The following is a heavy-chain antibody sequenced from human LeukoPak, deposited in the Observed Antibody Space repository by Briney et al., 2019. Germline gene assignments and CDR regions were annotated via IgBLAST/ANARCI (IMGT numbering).Heavy chain of an antibody. Sequence: PSETPSLTCTVSGGSISSYYWSWIRQPPGKGLEWIGYIYYSGSTNYNPSLKSRVTISVDTSKNQFSLKLSSVTAADTAVYYCVGVWFGDPYSDYWGQGTLVTVSS. CDR2: IYYSGST. CDR3: VGVWFGDPYSDY. D-gene: IGHD3-10*01. V-gene: IGHV4-59*08. J-gene: IGHJ4*02. CDR1: GGSISSYY.